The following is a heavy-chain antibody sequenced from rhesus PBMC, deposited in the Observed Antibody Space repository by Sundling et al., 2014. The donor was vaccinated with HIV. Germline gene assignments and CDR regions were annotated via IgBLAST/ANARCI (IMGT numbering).Heavy chain of an antibody. CDR3: AISDSTLIVVTHGGDASDF. Sequence: QVQLQESGPGLVKPSETLSLTCAVSGGSISSYWWSWIRQPPGKGLEWIGEINGNGGRTNYNPSLKSRVTISRDTSKNQFSLKLNSVTAADTAVYYCAISDSTLIVVTHGGDASDFWGQGLRVTVSS. CDR1: GGSISSYW. V-gene: IGHV4-80*01. CDR2: INGNGGRT. J-gene: IGHJ3*01. D-gene: IGHD3-28*01.